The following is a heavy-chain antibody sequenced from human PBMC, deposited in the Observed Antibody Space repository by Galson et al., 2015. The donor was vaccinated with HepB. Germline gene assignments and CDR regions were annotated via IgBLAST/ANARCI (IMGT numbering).Heavy chain of an antibody. CDR1: GYTFNTYA. Sequence: SVKVSCKGSGYTFNTYAYSWVRQAPGQGLEWMGWISANSGYTNYAQKLTGRVTMNTDTSTSTASMELRSLRSDDTAMYYCARGCSSATCLYGMDVWGQGTTVTVSS. J-gene: IGHJ6*02. CDR2: ISANSGYT. D-gene: IGHD2-2*01. V-gene: IGHV1-18*04. CDR3: ARGCSSATCLYGMDV.